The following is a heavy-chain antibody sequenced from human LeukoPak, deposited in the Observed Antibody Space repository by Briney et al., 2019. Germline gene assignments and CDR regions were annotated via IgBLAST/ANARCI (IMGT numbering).Heavy chain of an antibody. Sequence: GGSLRLSCAASGFTFDYYAMHWVRQAPGKGLEWVSGISWNSGSIGYADSVKGRFTISRDNAKNSLYLQMNSLRAEDTAVYYCAKDHVATMIVVAPDYWGQGTLVTVSS. CDR1: GFTFDYYA. CDR3: AKDHVATMIVVAPDY. V-gene: IGHV3-9*01. CDR2: ISWNSGSI. J-gene: IGHJ4*02. D-gene: IGHD3-22*01.